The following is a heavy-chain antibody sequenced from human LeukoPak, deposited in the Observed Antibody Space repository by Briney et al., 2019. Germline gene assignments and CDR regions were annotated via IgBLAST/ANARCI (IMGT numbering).Heavy chain of an antibody. CDR3: AKDGFGELFGGMDV. V-gene: IGHV3-23*01. J-gene: IGHJ6*02. Sequence: GGSLRLSCAASGFIFSSYAMSWVRQAPGKGLEWVSAISGSGGSTYYADSVKGRFTISRDNSKNTLYLQMNSLRAEDTAVYYCAKDGFGELFGGMDVWGQGTTVTVSS. CDR2: ISGSGGST. D-gene: IGHD3-10*01. CDR1: GFIFSSYA.